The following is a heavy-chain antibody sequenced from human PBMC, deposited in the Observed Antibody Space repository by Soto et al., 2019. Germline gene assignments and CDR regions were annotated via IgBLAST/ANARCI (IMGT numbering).Heavy chain of an antibody. CDR3: TTIPRNKYGYPFDF. CDR1: GFTFGDFA. CDR2: IRSGRYGGTA. Sequence: EKQLVESGGGLVNPGRSLRLSCIGSGFTFGDFAMSWFRQTPGKGLECVGFIRSGRYGGTADYAESVKGRFTISRDDSKSVAYLQMYSLKSEDTGRYYCTTIPRNKYGYPFDFLGQGTLVTVSS. J-gene: IGHJ4*02. V-gene: IGHV3-49*05. D-gene: IGHD5-18*01.